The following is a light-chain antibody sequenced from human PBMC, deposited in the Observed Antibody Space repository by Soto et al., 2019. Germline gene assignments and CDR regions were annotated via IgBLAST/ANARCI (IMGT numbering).Light chain of an antibody. J-gene: IGLJ3*02. Sequence: QYVLTQPPSASGSPGQSVTISWTGTSSDVGGYNYVSWYQQYPGRAPKLMIYEVTKRPSGVPDRFSGSKSGNTASLTVSGLQAEDEADYYCSSYAASNNFYFVFGGGTKLTVL. CDR1: SSDVGGYNY. V-gene: IGLV2-8*01. CDR3: SSYAASNNFYFV. CDR2: EVT.